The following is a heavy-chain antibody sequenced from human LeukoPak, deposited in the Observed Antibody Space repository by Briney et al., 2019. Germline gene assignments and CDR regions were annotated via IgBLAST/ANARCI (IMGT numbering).Heavy chain of an antibody. CDR2: IIPIFGTT. J-gene: IGHJ4*02. V-gene: IGHV1-69*13. CDR3: ARDIRMIPQHGSGSYYNNLQFDY. Sequence: GASVKVSCKASGDTFSRYAISWVRQAPGQGLEWMGGIIPIFGTTNYAQKFQGRVTITADESTSTAYMELSSLRSEDTAVYYCARDIRMIPQHGSGSYYNNLQFDYWGQGTLVTVSS. CDR1: GDTFSRYA. D-gene: IGHD3-10*01.